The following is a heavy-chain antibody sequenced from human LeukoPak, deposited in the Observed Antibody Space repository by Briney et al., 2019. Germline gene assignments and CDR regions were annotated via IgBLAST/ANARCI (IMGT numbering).Heavy chain of an antibody. J-gene: IGHJ3*02. Sequence: SETLSLTCTVSGGSFSSHYWSWIRQPPGKGLEWIGYISYIGSTNYNPSLKSRVTISVDTSKNQFSLKLSSVTAANTAVYYCARDPTTVTKGLDIWGQGRMVTVSS. CDR3: ARDPTTVTKGLDI. CDR1: GGSFSSHY. D-gene: IGHD4-17*01. CDR2: ISYIGST. V-gene: IGHV4-59*11.